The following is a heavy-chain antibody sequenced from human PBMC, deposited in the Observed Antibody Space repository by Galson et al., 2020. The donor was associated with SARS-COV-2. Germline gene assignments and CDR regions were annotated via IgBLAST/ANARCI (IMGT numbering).Heavy chain of an antibody. J-gene: IGHJ5*02. CDR3: ARDRSA. V-gene: IGHV3-11*01. CDR1: GFSFSDYD. CDR2: ISYSGRII. Sequence: GESLKISCAASGFSFSDYDMNWIRQAPGKGLEWVSYISYSGRIIHYADSVKGRFTISRDKARNSLYLQMNSVRAEDTAVYYCARDRSAWGQGTLVAVSS.